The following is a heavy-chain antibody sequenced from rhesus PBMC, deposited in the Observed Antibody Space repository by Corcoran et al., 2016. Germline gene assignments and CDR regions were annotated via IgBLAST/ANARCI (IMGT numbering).Heavy chain of an antibody. D-gene: IGHD1-44*01. CDR3: ARGIIVKYFEF. V-gene: IGHV4-127*01. Sequence: QVQLQESGPGLVKPSETLSLTCAVSGYSISSGYGWSRIRQPPGKGLVWLGYIGGSSASTSYNPSLQSRVPISKDTSKTQFSLKLSSVTAADTAVYYCARGIIVKYFEFWGQGALVTVSS. CDR2: IGGSSAST. CDR1: GYSISSGYG. J-gene: IGHJ1*01.